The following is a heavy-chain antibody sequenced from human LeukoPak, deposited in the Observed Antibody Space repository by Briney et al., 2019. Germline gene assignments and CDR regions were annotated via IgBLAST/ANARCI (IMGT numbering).Heavy chain of an antibody. J-gene: IGHJ4*02. V-gene: IGHV1-2*06. CDR3: ARVGLYYFDY. CDR2: INPNSGGT. D-gene: IGHD1-26*01. CDR1: GYTFTSYG. Sequence: ASVKVSCKASGYTFTSYGISWVRQAPGQGLEWMGRINPNSGGTNYAQKFQGRVTMTRDTSISTAYMELSRLRSDDTAVYYCARVGLYYFDYWGQGTLVTVSS.